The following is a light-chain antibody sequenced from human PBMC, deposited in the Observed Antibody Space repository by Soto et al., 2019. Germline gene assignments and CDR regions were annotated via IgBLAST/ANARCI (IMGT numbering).Light chain of an antibody. CDR3: NSYAGSNNLV. CDR1: SSDVGGYNY. Sequence: QSALTQPPSASGSPGQSVTISCTGTSSDVGGYNYVSWYQQHPGKAPKLMIYEVSKRPSGVPDRFSGSKSGNTASLTVSGLQAEDEADYYCNSYAGSNNLVFGTGTQLTVL. J-gene: IGLJ1*01. V-gene: IGLV2-8*01. CDR2: EVS.